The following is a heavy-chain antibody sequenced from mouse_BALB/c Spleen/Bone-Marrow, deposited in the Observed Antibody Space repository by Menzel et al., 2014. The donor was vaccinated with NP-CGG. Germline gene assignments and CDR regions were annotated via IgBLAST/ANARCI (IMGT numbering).Heavy chain of an antibody. CDR1: GFSLTSYD. V-gene: IGHV2-9-2*01. J-gene: IGHJ3*01. CDR2: IWTGGGT. CDR3: VRPFAY. Sequence: QVHVKQPGPGLVAPSQSLSITCTVSGFSLTSYDISWIRQPPGEGLEWLGVIWTGGGTNYNSAFMSRLSISKDNSKSQVFLKMNSLQTDDTAIYYCVRPFAYWGQGTLVTVSA.